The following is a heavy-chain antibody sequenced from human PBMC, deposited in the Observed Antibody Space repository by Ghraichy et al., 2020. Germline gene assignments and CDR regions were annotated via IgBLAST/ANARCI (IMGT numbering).Heavy chain of an antibody. V-gene: IGHV3-23*01. Sequence: GGSLRLSCAASGFTFSSYAMSWVRQAPGKGLEWVSAISGSGGSTYYADSVKGRFTISRDNSKNTLYLQMNSLRAEDTAVYYCAKKSITIFGVVIDPTGPFDPWGQGTLVTVSS. CDR1: GFTFSSYA. J-gene: IGHJ5*02. D-gene: IGHD3-3*01. CDR3: AKKSITIFGVVIDPTGPFDP. CDR2: ISGSGGST.